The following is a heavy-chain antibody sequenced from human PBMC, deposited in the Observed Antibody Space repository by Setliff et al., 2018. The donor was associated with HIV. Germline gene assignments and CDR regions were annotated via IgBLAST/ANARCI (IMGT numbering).Heavy chain of an antibody. V-gene: IGHV5-51*01. CDR3: ARHPNPYSTTWYFSDF. J-gene: IGHJ4*02. CDR2: IYPDDSDT. D-gene: IGHD6-13*01. Sequence: GESLKISCKGSGYSFATYWIGWVRQMPGKGLEWVGVIYPDDSDTRYSPSFQGQVTISADKSISTAYLQWSGLKASDTAMYYCARHPNPYSTTWYFSDFWGQGTLVTVSS. CDR1: GYSFATYW.